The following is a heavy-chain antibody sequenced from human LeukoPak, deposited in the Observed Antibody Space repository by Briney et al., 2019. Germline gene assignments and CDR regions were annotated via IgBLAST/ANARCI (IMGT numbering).Heavy chain of an antibody. V-gene: IGHV1-18*01. Sequence: ASVKVSCKASGYTFTSYGISWVRQAPGQGLEWMGWISAYNGNTNYAQKLQGRVAMTTDTSTSTAYMELRSLRSDDTAVYYCARDFIPGDYFDYWGQGTLVTVSS. J-gene: IGHJ4*02. CDR2: ISAYNGNT. CDR3: ARDFIPGDYFDY. D-gene: IGHD3-16*01. CDR1: GYTFTSYG.